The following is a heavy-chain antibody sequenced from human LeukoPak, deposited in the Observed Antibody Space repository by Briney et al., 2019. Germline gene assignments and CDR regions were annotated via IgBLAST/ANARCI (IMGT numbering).Heavy chain of an antibody. Sequence: GGPLRLSCAASGFTFGSYSMNWVRQAPGKGLQWVSSISKNSGYMYYIDSVKGRFTISRDNAKNSMYLQMNSVRADDTAVYYCARSSMVDANDAFDIWGQGTKVTVSS. CDR3: ARSSMVDANDAFDI. CDR1: GFTFGSYS. J-gene: IGHJ3*02. CDR2: ISKNSGYM. V-gene: IGHV3-21*01. D-gene: IGHD2-15*01.